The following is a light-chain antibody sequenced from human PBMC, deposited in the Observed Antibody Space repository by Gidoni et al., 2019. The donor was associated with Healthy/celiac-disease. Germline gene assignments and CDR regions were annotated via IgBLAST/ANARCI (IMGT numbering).Light chain of an antibody. CDR1: ALPQQY. CDR3: QSADSSGTYV. Sequence: SYELTQPPSMSVSPGQTARITCSADALPQQYAYWYKQKPGQAPVLVIYKDSERPSGIPERFSGSSSGTTVTLTISGVQAEDEADYYCQSADSSGTYVFGTGTKVTVL. J-gene: IGLJ1*01. CDR2: KDS. V-gene: IGLV3-25*03.